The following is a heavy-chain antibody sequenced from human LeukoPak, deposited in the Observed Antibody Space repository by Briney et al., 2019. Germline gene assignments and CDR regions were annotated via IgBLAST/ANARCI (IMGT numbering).Heavy chain of an antibody. J-gene: IGHJ4*02. CDR1: GFPFSSYW. V-gene: IGHV3-7*04. CDR2: IKQDGSKE. D-gene: IGHD5-24*01. CDR3: TRVGYIDEGIDY. Sequence: GGSLRLSCVASGFPFSSYWMTWVRQAPGKGLEWVANIKQDGSKESYVDSVKGRFTISRDNAKNSLYLQMNSLRAEDTAIYYCTRVGYIDEGIDYWGQGTLVTVSS.